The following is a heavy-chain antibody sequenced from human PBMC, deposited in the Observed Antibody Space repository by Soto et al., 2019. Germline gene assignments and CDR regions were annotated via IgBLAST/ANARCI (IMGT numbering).Heavy chain of an antibody. Sequence: QVQLVQSGAEVKKPGSSVKVSCKASGGTFSSYAISWVRQAPGQGLEWMGGIIPIFGTANYAQKFQGRVKITGDETTSTAYQEVSSLRSEEPYLYDCSRGGGQRCTKGGCYNYYYYGMDGWGQGTTVNGCS. V-gene: IGHV1-69*01. J-gene: IGHJ6*02. D-gene: IGHD2-8*01. CDR1: GGTFSSYA. CDR3: SRGGGQRCTKGGCYNYYYYGMDG. CDR2: IIPIFGTA.